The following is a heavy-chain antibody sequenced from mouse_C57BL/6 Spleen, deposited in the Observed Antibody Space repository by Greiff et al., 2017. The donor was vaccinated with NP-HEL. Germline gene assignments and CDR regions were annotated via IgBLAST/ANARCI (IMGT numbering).Heavy chain of an antibody. CDR3: ASRYYDYAFAY. D-gene: IGHD2-4*01. V-gene: IGHV5-17*01. CDR2: ISSGSSTI. J-gene: IGHJ3*01. Sequence: EVMLVESGGGLVKPGGSLKLSCAASGFTFSDYGMHWVRQAPEKGLEWVAYISSGSSTIYYADTVKGRFTISRDNAKNTLFLQMTSLRSEDTAMYYCASRYYDYAFAYWGQGTLVTVSA. CDR1: GFTFSDYG.